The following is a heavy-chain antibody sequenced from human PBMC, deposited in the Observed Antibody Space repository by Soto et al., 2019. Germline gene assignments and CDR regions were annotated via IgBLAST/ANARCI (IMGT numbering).Heavy chain of an antibody. CDR3: ARWGMDV. Sequence: PGGSLRLSCAASGFTFSSTGMRWVRQAPGKGLEWVAVIWSDGSNKYHADSVKGRFTISRDQSKNTLYLQMNSLRAEDTAVYFCARWGMDVWGQGTTVTVSS. CDR2: IWSDGSNK. CDR1: GFTFSSTG. V-gene: IGHV3-33*01. J-gene: IGHJ6*02. D-gene: IGHD3-16*01.